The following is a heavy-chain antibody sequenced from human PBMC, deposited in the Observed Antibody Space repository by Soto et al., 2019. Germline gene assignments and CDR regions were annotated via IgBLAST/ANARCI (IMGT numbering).Heavy chain of an antibody. CDR1: GFTFSSYS. J-gene: IGHJ6*02. CDR3: ARGAPAGHYYYYGMDV. V-gene: IGHV3-21*01. Sequence: GGSLRLSCAASGFTFSSYSMNWVRQAPGKGLEWVSSISSSSSYIYYADSVKGRFTISRDNAKNSLYLQMNSLRAEDTAVYYCARGAPAGHYYYYGMDVWGQGTTVTVSS. CDR2: ISSSSSYI.